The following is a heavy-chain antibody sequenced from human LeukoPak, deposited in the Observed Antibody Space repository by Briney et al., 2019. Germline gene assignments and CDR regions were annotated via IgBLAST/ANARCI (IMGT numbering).Heavy chain of an antibody. CDR3: ARGYCSGGSCYSSYYYSYMDV. D-gene: IGHD2-15*01. CDR1: GGSISSYY. J-gene: IGHJ6*03. Sequence: SETLSLTCTVSGGSISSYYWSWIRQPAGTALEWIGRIYTSGTITYNPSLKSRVTMSVDTSKNQFSLKLSSVTAADTAVYYCARGYCSGGSCYSSYYYSYMDVWGKGTTVTVSS. CDR2: IYTSGTI. V-gene: IGHV4-4*07.